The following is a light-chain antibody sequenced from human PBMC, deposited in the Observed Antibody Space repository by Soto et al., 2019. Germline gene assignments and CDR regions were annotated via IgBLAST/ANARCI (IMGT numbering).Light chain of an antibody. J-gene: IGKJ4*01. CDR3: QQYNNWTPVLT. CDR1: QSVSSY. Sequence: EIVMTQSPATLSVSPGERATLSCRASQSVSSYLAWYQQKPGQAPRLLIHGASTRATGIPARFSGSGSGTEFTLTISSLQSEDFAVYYCQQYNNWTPVLTFGGGTKVEIK. V-gene: IGKV3-15*01. CDR2: GAS.